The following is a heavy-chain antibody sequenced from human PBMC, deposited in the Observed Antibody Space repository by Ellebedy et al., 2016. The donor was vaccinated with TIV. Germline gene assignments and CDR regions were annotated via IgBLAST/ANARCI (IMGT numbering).Heavy chain of an antibody. CDR1: GFTFSNYA. CDR3: AKDAYGSGSYHYYYYGMDV. J-gene: IGHJ6*02. CDR2: VSGSGGIT. Sequence: GESLKISXAASGFTFSNYAMSWVRQAPGKGLEWVSSVSGSGGITYSADSVRGRFTISRDNSKNTLYLQMNSLRAEDTAVYYCAKDAYGSGSYHYYYYGMDVWGQGTTVTVSS. V-gene: IGHV3-23*01. D-gene: IGHD3-10*01.